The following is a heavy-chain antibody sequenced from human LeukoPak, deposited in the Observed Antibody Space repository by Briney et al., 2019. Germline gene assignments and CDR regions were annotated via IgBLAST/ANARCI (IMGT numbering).Heavy chain of an antibody. D-gene: IGHD3-3*01. CDR3: ARHWGSSDFWSGYYKYYFDY. V-gene: IGHV4-39*01. Sequence: SETLSLTCTVSGGSISSSSYYWGWIRQPPGKGLEWIGSIYYSGSTYYNPSLKSRVTISVDTSKNQFSLKLSSVTAADTAVYYCARHWGSSDFWSGYYKYYFDYWGQGTLVTVSS. CDR1: GGSISSSSYY. J-gene: IGHJ4*02. CDR2: IYYSGST.